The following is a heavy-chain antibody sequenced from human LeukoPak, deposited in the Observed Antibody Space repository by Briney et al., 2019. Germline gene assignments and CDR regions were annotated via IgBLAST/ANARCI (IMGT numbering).Heavy chain of an antibody. CDR1: GGSISTYY. CDR2: IHHSGST. J-gene: IGHJ4*02. Sequence: PSETLSLTCTLSGGSISTYYWSWIRQPPGKGLEWIGYIHHSGSTNYNPSLKSRATMSVDTSKNQFSLKLSSVTAADTAVYYCARGGGYASPIGYWGQGALVTVSS. CDR3: ARGGGYASPIGY. D-gene: IGHD5-12*01. V-gene: IGHV4-59*01.